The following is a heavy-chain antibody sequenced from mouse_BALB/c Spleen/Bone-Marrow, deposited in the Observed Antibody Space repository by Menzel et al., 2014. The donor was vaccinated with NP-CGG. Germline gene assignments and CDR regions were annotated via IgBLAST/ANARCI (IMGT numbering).Heavy chain of an antibody. Sequence: QVQLKESGPGLVAPSQSLSITCTVTGFSLTSYGVHWARQPPGKGLEWLGIIWAGGSTNYNSALMSRLSISKDNSKSQVFLKMNSLQTDDTAMYYCAREDGYFHYYAVDYWGQGTSVTVSS. CDR2: IWAGGST. D-gene: IGHD2-3*01. CDR1: GFSLTSYG. V-gene: IGHV2-9*02. CDR3: AREDGYFHYYAVDY. J-gene: IGHJ4*01.